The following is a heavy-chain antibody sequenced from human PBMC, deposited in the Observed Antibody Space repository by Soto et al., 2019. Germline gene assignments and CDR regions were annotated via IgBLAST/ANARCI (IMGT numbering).Heavy chain of an antibody. D-gene: IGHD3-10*01. CDR2: IKQDGSET. V-gene: IGHV3-7*01. CDR1: GFTFSSYG. J-gene: IGHJ6*02. CDR3: FVLGVPYYGMDV. Sequence: AGGSLRLSCAASGFTFSSYGMHWVRQAPGKGLEWVANIKQDGSETYYVDSVKGRFTISRDNAKNSLYLQMNSLRAEDTAVYYCFVLGVPYYGMDVWGQGTTVTVSS.